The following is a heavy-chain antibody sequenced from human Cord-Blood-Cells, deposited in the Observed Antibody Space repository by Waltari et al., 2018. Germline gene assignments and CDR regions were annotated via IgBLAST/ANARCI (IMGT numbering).Heavy chain of an antibody. D-gene: IGHD3-16*02. Sequence: EVQLVESGGGLVKPGGSLRLSCAASGFTFSSYSMNWVRQAPGERLEWVVSISSSSSYIYYADSVKGRFTISRDNAKNSLYLQMNSLRAEDTAVYYCARDSGDYVWGSYRYFDYWGQGTLVTVSS. J-gene: IGHJ4*02. V-gene: IGHV3-21*01. CDR2: ISSSSSYI. CDR1: GFTFSSYS. CDR3: ARDSGDYVWGSYRYFDY.